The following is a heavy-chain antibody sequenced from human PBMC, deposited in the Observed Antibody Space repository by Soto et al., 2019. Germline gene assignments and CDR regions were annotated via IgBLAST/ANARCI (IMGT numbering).Heavy chain of an antibody. CDR3: ARGHKYYDIFGPIEGERYFDL. D-gene: IGHD3-9*01. CDR2: INPNSGGT. CDR1: GYTFTGYY. J-gene: IGHJ2*01. Sequence: QVQLVQSGAEVKKPGASVKVSCKASGYTFTGYYMHWVRQAPGQGLEWMGWINPNSGGTNYAQKFQGWVTMTRDTSISTAYMELSRLRSDDTAVYYCARGHKYYDIFGPIEGERYFDLWGRGTLVTVSS. V-gene: IGHV1-2*04.